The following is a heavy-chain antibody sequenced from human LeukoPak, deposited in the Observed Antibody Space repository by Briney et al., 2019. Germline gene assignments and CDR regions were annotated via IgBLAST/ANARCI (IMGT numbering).Heavy chain of an antibody. J-gene: IGHJ4*02. CDR3: ARGTYYHHSYNTNILWGFDY. CDR1: GYSFTSYW. D-gene: IGHD3-22*01. CDR2: IYPGDSDT. Sequence: GESLKISCKGSGYSFTSYWIGWVRQMPGKGLEWMGIIYPGDSDTRYSPSFQGQVTISADKSISTAYLQWSSLKASDTAMYYCARGTYYHHSYNTNILWGFDYWGQGTLVTVSS. V-gene: IGHV5-51*01.